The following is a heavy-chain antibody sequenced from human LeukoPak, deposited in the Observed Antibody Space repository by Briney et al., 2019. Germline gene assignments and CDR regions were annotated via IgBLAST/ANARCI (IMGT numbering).Heavy chain of an antibody. CDR2: IIPIFGTA. D-gene: IGHD3-9*01. CDR3: ARGVELRYFDWLLDY. V-gene: IGHV1-69*05. CDR1: GGTFSSYA. J-gene: IGHJ4*02. Sequence: RASVTVSCTASGGTFSSYAISWVRQAPGQGLEWMGGIIPIFGTANYAQKFKGRVTITTDESTSTAYMELSSLRSEDTAVYYCARGVELRYFDWLLDYWGQGTLVTVSS.